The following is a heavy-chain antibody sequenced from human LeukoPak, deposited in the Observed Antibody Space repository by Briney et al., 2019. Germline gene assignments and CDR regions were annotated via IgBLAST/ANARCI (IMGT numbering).Heavy chain of an antibody. CDR3: ARSKDYGDHYYYYYGMDV. CDR2: ISYDGSNK. J-gene: IGHJ6*02. V-gene: IGHV3-30-3*01. Sequence: PGGSLRLSCAASGFTFSSYAMHWVRQAPGKGLEWVAVISYDGSNKYYADSVKGRFTISRDNSKNTLYLQMNSLRAGDTAVYYCARSKDYGDHYYYYYGMDVWGQGTTVTVSS. CDR1: GFTFSSYA. D-gene: IGHD4-17*01.